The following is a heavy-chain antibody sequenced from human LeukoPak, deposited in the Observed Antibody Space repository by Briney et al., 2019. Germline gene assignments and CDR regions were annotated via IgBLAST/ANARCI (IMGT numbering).Heavy chain of an antibody. D-gene: IGHD2-15*01. V-gene: IGHV3-33*01. CDR3: ARDKGTPVANYFDY. J-gene: IGHJ4*02. CDR1: GFTFSSYG. Sequence: GGSLRLSCAASGFTFSSYGMHWVRQAPGKGLEWVAVIWYDGSNKYYADSVKGRFTIFRDNSKNTLYLQMNSLRAEDTAVYYCARDKGTPVANYFDYWGQGTLVTVSS. CDR2: IWYDGSNK.